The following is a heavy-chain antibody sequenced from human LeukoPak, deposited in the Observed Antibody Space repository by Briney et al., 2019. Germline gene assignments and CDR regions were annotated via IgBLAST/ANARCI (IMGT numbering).Heavy chain of an antibody. J-gene: IGHJ3*02. CDR1: GFAVSSNY. Sequence: GGSLRLSCAASGFAVSSNYMSWVRQAPGKGLEWVSVIYSGGSTYYADSVKGRFTISRDNSKNTLYLQMNSLRAEDTAVYYCAGEGGHTYDAFDIWGQGTMVTVSS. CDR3: AGEGGHTYDAFDI. CDR2: IYSGGST. V-gene: IGHV3-66*01. D-gene: IGHD2-2*02.